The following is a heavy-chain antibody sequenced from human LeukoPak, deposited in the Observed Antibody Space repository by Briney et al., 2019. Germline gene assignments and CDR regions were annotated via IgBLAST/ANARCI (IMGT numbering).Heavy chain of an antibody. Sequence: PGGSQRLSCAASGFTFSSYAMSWVRQAPGKGLEWVSAISGSGGSTYYADSVKGRFTISRDNSKNTLYLQMNSLRAEDTAVYYCAKVLGYYDSSGYGYFDYWGQGTLVTVSS. J-gene: IGHJ4*02. CDR3: AKVLGYYDSSGYGYFDY. CDR1: GFTFSSYA. CDR2: ISGSGGST. D-gene: IGHD3-22*01. V-gene: IGHV3-23*01.